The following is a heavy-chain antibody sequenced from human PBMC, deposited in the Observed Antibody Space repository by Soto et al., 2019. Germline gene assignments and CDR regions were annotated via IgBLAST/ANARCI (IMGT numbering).Heavy chain of an antibody. V-gene: IGHV3-48*01. CDR1: EVNIGSYS. J-gene: IGHJ3*02. Sequence: GGSMSHSWAAAEVNIGSYSRNWVRQAPGKGLEWVSYISSSSSTIYYADSVKGRFTISRDNAKNSLYLQMNSLRAEDTAVYYCARVSRYCSGGSCYSVYAFDIWGQGTMVTVSS. D-gene: IGHD2-15*01. CDR3: ARVSRYCSGGSCYSVYAFDI. CDR2: ISSSSSTI.